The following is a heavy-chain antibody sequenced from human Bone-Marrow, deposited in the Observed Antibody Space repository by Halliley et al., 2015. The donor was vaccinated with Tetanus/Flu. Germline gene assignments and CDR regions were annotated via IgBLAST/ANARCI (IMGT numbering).Heavy chain of an antibody. Sequence: TLSLTCAVSGASISSSKWWTWVRQPPGKGLEWIGDIYHSGSSNYSPSLESRVTISVDKSKNQFSLKLTSVTAADTAVYYCARGGGGPTVFDYWGQGTLVTVSS. CDR3: ARGGGGPTVFDY. CDR1: GASISSSKW. D-gene: IGHD3-16*01. V-gene: IGHV4-4*02. CDR2: IYHSGSS. J-gene: IGHJ4*02.